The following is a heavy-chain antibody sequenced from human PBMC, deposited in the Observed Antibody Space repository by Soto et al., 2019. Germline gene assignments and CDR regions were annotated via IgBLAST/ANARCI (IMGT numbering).Heavy chain of an antibody. D-gene: IGHD6-19*01. CDR2: FDPEDGET. V-gene: IGHV1-24*01. Sequence: ASVKVSCKVSGYTLTELSMHWVRQAPGKGLEWMGGFDPEDGETIYAQKFQGRVTMTEDTYTDTAYMELSSLRSEDTAVYYCATDPLAVAGRHDDYWGQGTLVTVS. CDR1: GYTLTELS. J-gene: IGHJ4*02. CDR3: ATDPLAVAGRHDDY.